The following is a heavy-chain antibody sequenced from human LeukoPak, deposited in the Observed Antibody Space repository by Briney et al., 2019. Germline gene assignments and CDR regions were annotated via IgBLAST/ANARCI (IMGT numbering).Heavy chain of an antibody. J-gene: IGHJ4*02. Sequence: GRSLRLSCAASGFTFSSYAMHWVRQAPGKGLEWVAVISYDGCNKYYADSVKGRFTISRDNSKNTLYLQMNSLRAEDTAVYYCARGELYDFWSGYRFDYWGQGTLVTVSS. CDR3: ARGELYDFWSGYRFDY. V-gene: IGHV3-30-3*01. CDR1: GFTFSSYA. CDR2: ISYDGCNK. D-gene: IGHD3-3*01.